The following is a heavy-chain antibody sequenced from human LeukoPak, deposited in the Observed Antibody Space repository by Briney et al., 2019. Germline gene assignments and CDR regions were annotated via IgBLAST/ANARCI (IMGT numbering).Heavy chain of an antibody. D-gene: IGHD2-15*01. CDR1: GFTFSSYA. J-gene: IGHJ4*02. CDR3: ARDYEGYD. CDR2: IVGRGATI. Sequence: PGGSLRLSCAASGFTFSSYAMSWVRQAPGKGLEWVSAIVGRGATIYYADSVKGRFTISRDNAKNSLYLQMNSLRDEDTAVYYCARDYEGYDWGQGPLVTVSS. V-gene: IGHV3-23*01.